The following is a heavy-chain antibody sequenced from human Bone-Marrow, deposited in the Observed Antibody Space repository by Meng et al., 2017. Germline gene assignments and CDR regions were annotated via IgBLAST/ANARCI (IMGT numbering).Heavy chain of an antibody. J-gene: IGHJ4*02. Sequence: GESLKISCKGSGYSFTSYWIGWVRQMPGKGLEWMGIIYPGDSDTRYSPSFQGQVTISADKSISTAYLQWSSLKASDTAMYYCARTRDFWSGYYIIDYWGQGTQVTVSS. CDR2: IYPGDSDT. CDR1: GYSFTSYW. D-gene: IGHD3-3*01. CDR3: ARTRDFWSGYYIIDY. V-gene: IGHV5-51*01.